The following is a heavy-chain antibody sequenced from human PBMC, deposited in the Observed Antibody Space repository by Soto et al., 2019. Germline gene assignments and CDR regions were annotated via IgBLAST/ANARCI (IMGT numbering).Heavy chain of an antibody. CDR2: IIPIFGTA. CDR1: GGTFSSYA. Sequence: VASVKVSCKASGGTFSSYAISWVRQAPGQGLEWMGGIIPIFGTANYAQKFQGRVTITADKSPSTAYIELSSLRSEDTAVYYCAREEVYYDILNGPRRLNWFDPWGQGTMVTVSS. V-gene: IGHV1-69*06. CDR3: AREEVYYDILNGPRRLNWFDP. D-gene: IGHD3-9*01. J-gene: IGHJ5*02.